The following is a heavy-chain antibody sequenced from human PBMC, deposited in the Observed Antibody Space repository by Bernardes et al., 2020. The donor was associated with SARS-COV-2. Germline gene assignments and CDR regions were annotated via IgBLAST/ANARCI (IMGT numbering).Heavy chain of an antibody. CDR3: ARWIDYGDYVLYHGMDV. CDR1: GGTFSSYA. V-gene: IGHV1-69*04. J-gene: IGHJ6*02. CDR2: IIPTLGLA. D-gene: IGHD4-17*01. Sequence: SVKVSCKASGGTFSSYAIGWVRQAPGQGLEWMGRIIPTLGLADYAQKFQGRVTITADESTDTAYMELSSLKSEDTAVYYCARWIDYGDYVLYHGMDVWGQGTSVTVSS.